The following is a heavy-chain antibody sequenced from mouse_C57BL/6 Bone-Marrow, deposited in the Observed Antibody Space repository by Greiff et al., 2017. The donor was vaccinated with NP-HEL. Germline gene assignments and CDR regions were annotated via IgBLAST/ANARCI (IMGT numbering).Heavy chain of an antibody. CDR1: GYTFTSYW. CDR2: IYPGSGST. CDR3: ARRGYYDYDGGFAY. D-gene: IGHD2-4*01. J-gene: IGHJ3*01. V-gene: IGHV1-55*01. Sequence: VQLQQPGAELVKPGASVKMSCKASGYTFTSYWITWVKQRPGQGLEWIGDIYPGSGSTNYNEKFKSKATLTVDTSSSTAYMQLSILTSEDSAVYYCARRGYYDYDGGFAYWGQGTLVTVSA.